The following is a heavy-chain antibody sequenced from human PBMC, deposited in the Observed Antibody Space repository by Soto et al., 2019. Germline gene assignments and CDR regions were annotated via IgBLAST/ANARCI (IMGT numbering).Heavy chain of an antibody. CDR2: IYYSGST. CDR3: ARLGGRSRNWFDP. J-gene: IGHJ5*02. Sequence: PSETLSLTCTVSGGSISSSSYYWGWIRQPPWKGLEWIGSIYYSGSTYYNPSLKSRVTISVDTSKNQFSLKLSSVTAADTAVYYCARLGGRSRNWFDPWGQGXLVTVYS. D-gene: IGHD1-26*01. CDR1: GGSISSSSYY. V-gene: IGHV4-39*01.